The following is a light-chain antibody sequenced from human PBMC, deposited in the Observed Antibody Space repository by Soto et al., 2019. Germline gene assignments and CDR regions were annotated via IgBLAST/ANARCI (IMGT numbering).Light chain of an antibody. CDR2: TVS. J-gene: IGKJ1*01. Sequence: RVTITCGASHPIRTWLAWSPQQPGKAPNLLIYTVSSLQSGVPSRFSGSGSGTDFILTISSLQPEDFATYYCQQSYSTPPTFGQGTKVEI. V-gene: IGKV1-39*01. CDR1: HPIRTW. CDR3: QQSYSTPPT.